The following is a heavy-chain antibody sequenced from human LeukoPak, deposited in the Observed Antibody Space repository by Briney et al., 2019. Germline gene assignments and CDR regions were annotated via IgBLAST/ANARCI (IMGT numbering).Heavy chain of an antibody. Sequence: ASVKVSCKVSGYTLTELSMHWVRQAPGKGLEWMGGFDPEDGETIYAQKFQGRVTMTEDTSTDTAYMELSSLRSEDTAVYYCATDLRGYYDSSYDAFDIWDQATMVTVSS. CDR3: ATDLRGYYDSSYDAFDI. CDR1: GYTLTELS. J-gene: IGHJ3*02. V-gene: IGHV1-24*01. CDR2: FDPEDGET. D-gene: IGHD3-22*01.